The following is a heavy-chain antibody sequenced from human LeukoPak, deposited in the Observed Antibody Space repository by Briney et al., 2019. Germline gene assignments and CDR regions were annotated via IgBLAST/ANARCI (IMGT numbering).Heavy chain of an antibody. V-gene: IGHV3-30-3*01. Sequence: SGGSLRLSCAASGFTFNYYAINWVRQAPGKGLEWVAVISYDGSNKYYADSVKGRFTISRDNSKNTLYLQMNSLRAEDTAVYYCARELIAVAGTREVYAFDIWGQGTMVTVSS. D-gene: IGHD6-19*01. CDR2: ISYDGSNK. J-gene: IGHJ3*02. CDR3: ARELIAVAGTREVYAFDI. CDR1: GFTFNYYA.